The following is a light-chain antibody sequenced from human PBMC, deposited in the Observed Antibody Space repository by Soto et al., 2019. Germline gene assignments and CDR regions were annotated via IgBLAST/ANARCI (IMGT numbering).Light chain of an antibody. CDR2: GAS. CDR1: QDVGSL. CDR3: QQANSFPIT. Sequence: DIQKTQSPSSVSASVGDRVTITCRASQDVGSLIAWYQEKPGTAPKLVIFGASSLQSGVPSRFSGSGSGTDFTLTITSLQPEDFATYYCQQANSFPITFGQGTRLEIK. V-gene: IGKV1-12*01. J-gene: IGKJ5*01.